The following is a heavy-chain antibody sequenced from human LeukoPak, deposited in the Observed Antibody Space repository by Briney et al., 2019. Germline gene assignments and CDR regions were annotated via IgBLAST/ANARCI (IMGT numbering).Heavy chain of an antibody. J-gene: IGHJ4*02. CDR2: INPNSGGT. CDR1: GYTFTGYY. V-gene: IGHV1-2*02. CDR3: ARDPLFGGTVTTPPFDY. Sequence: GASVKVSCKASGYTFTGYYMHWVRQAPGQGLEWMGWINPNSGGTNYAQKFQGRVTMTRDTSISTAYMELSRLRSDDTAVYYCARDPLFGGTVTTPPFDYWGQGTLVTVSS. D-gene: IGHD4-11*01.